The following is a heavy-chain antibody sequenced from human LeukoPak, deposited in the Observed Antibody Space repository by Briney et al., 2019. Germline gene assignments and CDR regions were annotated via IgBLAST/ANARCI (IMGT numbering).Heavy chain of an antibody. Sequence: ASVKVSCKPSGYTFTPYYVHCVRQAPGPGLEWRGWSNPNSGGTNYAQKFQGWVTMTRDTSISTAYMELSRLRSDDRAVYYCARSGSSPVTYYYYGMDVWGQGTTVTVSS. CDR2: SNPNSGGT. CDR3: ARSGSSPVTYYYYGMDV. D-gene: IGHD5-12*01. J-gene: IGHJ6*02. CDR1: GYTFTPYY. V-gene: IGHV1-2*04.